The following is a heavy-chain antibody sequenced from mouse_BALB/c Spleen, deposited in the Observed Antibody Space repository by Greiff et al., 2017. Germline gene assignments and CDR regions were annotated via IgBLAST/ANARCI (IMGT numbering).Heavy chain of an antibody. D-gene: IGHD2-1*01. CDR3: TEDGNYRAMDY. Sequence: QVQLKQSGAELVRPGASVTLSCKASGYTFTDYEMHWVKQTPVHGLEWIGAIDPETGGTAYNQKFKGKATLTADKSSSTAYMELRSLTSEDSAVYYCTEDGNYRAMDYWGQGTSVTVSS. CDR2: IDPETGGT. J-gene: IGHJ4*01. CDR1: GYTFTDYE. V-gene: IGHV1-15*01.